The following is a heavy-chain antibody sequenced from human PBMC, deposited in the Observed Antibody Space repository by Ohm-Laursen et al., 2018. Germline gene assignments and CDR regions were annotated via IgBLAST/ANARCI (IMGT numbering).Heavy chain of an antibody. D-gene: IGHD5-12*01. CDR3: AKDSGYDLGQGDPFDY. V-gene: IGHV3-9*01. J-gene: IGHJ4*02. CDR2: IGWNSGSI. Sequence: SLRLSCAASGFTFDDYAMHWVRQAPGKGLEWVSGIGWNSGSIGYADSVKGRFTISRDNAKNSLYLQMNSLRAEDTALYYCAKDSGYDLGQGDPFDYWGQGTLVTVSS. CDR1: GFTFDDYA.